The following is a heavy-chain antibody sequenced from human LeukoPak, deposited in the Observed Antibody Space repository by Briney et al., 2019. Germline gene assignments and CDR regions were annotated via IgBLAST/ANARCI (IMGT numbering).Heavy chain of an antibody. D-gene: IGHD5-24*01. V-gene: IGHV3-23*01. CDR3: ARRRDGYNSGGFDY. J-gene: IGHJ4*02. CDR1: GFTFSSYA. CDR2: ISGSGGST. Sequence: GGSLRLSCAASGFTFSSYAMSWVRQAPGKGLEWVSAISGSGGSTYYADSVKGRFTISRDNAKNSLYLQMNSLRDEDTAVYYCARRRDGYNSGGFDYWGQGTLVTVSS.